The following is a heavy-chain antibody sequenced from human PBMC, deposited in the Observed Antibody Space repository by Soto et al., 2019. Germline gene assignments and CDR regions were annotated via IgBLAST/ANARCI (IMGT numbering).Heavy chain of an antibody. CDR2: ISGSGGST. V-gene: IGHV3-23*01. CDR3: AKDLTRQQLVPPYFDY. J-gene: IGHJ4*02. CDR1: GFTFSSYA. Sequence: EVQLLESGGGLVQPGGSLRLSCAASGFTFSSYAMSWVRQAPGKGLEWVSAISGSGGSTYYADSVKGRFTISRDNSKNTLYLQMNSLRAEDTAVYYCAKDLTRQQLVPPYFDYWCQGTLVTVSS. D-gene: IGHD6-13*01.